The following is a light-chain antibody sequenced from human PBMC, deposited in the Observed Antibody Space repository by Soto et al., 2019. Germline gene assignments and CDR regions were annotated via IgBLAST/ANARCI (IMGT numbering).Light chain of an antibody. CDR3: ATWDSSLSGGV. Sequence: QSVLTQPPSGSAAPGQKVTISCSGSSSNIENNYVSWYRQLPGTAPTLLIYEDNKRPSGIPDRFSGSKSGTSATLGITGLETGDEADYYCATWDSSLSGGVFGTGTKVTVL. V-gene: IGLV1-51*02. CDR2: EDN. J-gene: IGLJ1*01. CDR1: SSNIENNY.